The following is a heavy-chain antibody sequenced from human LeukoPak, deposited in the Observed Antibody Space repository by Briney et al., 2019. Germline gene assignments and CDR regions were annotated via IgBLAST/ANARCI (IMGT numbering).Heavy chain of an antibody. Sequence: DTLSLPCTVSGYPISSGYYWGWIRQPPGKGLGGIGSIYHSGSTSYNPSLKSRVTISVDTSKNHFSLKLSSVTAADTALYYCARKIHYDSSGQRSLHAFDIWGQGTMVTVSS. J-gene: IGHJ3*02. CDR1: GYPISSGYY. V-gene: IGHV4-38-2*02. CDR3: ARKIHYDSSGQRSLHAFDI. D-gene: IGHD3-22*01. CDR2: IYHSGST.